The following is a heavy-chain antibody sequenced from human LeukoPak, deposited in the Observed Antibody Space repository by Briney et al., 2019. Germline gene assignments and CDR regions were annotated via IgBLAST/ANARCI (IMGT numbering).Heavy chain of an antibody. CDR2: IYYSGST. Sequence: PSQTLSLTCSVSGGSINSDDYYWNWIRQPPGKGLEWIGYIYYSGSTYYNPSLKSRVTISVDTSKNQFSLKLSSVTAAETAVYYCARHGGDYGGDSGTYYFDFWGQGTLVTVSS. J-gene: IGHJ4*02. V-gene: IGHV4-30-4*01. CDR3: ARHGGDYGGDSGTYYFDF. CDR1: GGSINSDDYY. D-gene: IGHD4-23*01.